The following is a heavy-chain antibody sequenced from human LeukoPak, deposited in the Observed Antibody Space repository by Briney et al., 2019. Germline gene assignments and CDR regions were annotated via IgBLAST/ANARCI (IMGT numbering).Heavy chain of an antibody. CDR1: GFHFFAYY. CDR3: ATDPGHSGMDY. D-gene: IGHD3-10*01. Sequence: ASVKVSCKTSGFHFFAYYIQWVRQAPGQELEWMGWINPQSVGTTYSQKFQDRVTLTSDASIRTAYMELRRLTSDDTAVYYCATDPGHSGMDYWGLGSLVTVSS. J-gene: IGHJ4*02. CDR2: INPQSVGT. V-gene: IGHV1-2*02.